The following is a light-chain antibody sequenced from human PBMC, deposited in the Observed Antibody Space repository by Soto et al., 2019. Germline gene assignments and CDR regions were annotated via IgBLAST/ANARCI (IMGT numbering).Light chain of an antibody. CDR1: SSDVGGYNY. Sequence: QSALTQPASVSGSPGQSITISCTGTSSDVGGYNYVSWYQQHPGKAPKLMIYEVSNRPSGVSNRFSGSKSGNTASLTISGLPAEDEADYYCSSYTSNSTRVFGGGTKLTVL. CDR2: EVS. J-gene: IGLJ3*02. CDR3: SSYTSNSTRV. V-gene: IGLV2-14*01.